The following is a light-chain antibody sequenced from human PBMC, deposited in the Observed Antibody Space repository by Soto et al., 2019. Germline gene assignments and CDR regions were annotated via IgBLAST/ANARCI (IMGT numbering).Light chain of an antibody. CDR2: GDI. CDR1: SSNIGAGYD. Sequence: QSVLTQPPSVSGAPGQRVTISCTGSSSNIGAGYDVHWYQQLPGTAPKVLIYGDINRPSGVPDRFSGSKSGTSASLAITGLQAEDEADYYCQSYDISLSGYVFGTGTKLTVL. J-gene: IGLJ1*01. V-gene: IGLV1-40*01. CDR3: QSYDISLSGYV.